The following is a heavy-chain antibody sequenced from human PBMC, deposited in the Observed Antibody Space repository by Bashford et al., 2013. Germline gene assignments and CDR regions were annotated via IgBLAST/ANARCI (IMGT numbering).Heavy chain of an antibody. CDR2: ISGSGDST. D-gene: IGHD2-2*01. J-gene: IGHJ6*02. CDR3: AKGGATSCYQSMDV. V-gene: IGHV3-23*01. CDR1: GFNFARYA. Sequence: GSLRLSCEASGFNFARYAMSWVRKGPGKGLEWVSGISGSGDSTYYADSVKGRFTISRDNSKNTLYLQIHSLRDADTAVYYCAKGGATSCYQSMDVWGQGTTVTVSS.